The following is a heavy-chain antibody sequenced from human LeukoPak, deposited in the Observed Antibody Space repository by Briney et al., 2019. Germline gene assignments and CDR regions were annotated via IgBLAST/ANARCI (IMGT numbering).Heavy chain of an antibody. CDR2: ITGSGSKT. V-gene: IGHV3-48*03. CDR1: GFTFSSYA. Sequence: GGSLRLSCAASGFTFSSYAMSWVRQAPGKGLEWLSYITGSGSKTYYADSVKGRFTISRDNAKNSLYLQMNSLRAEDTAVYYCARDLGDYVGYDAFDIWGQGTMVTVSS. CDR3: ARDLGDYVGYDAFDI. J-gene: IGHJ3*02. D-gene: IGHD4-17*01.